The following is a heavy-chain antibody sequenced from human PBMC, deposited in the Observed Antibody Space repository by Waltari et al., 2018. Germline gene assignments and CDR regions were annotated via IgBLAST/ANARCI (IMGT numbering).Heavy chain of an antibody. D-gene: IGHD6-13*01. CDR3: ARESPYSSSWRYYYYYGMDV. V-gene: IGHV4-59*11. CDR1: GGSISSHY. Sequence: QVQLQESGPGLVKPSETLSLTCTVSGGSISSHYWSWIRQHTGKGLEWIGYIYYSGSTNYNPSLKSRVTISVDTSKNQFSLKLSSVTAADTAVYYCARESPYSSSWRYYYYYGMDVWGQGTTVTVSS. CDR2: IYYSGST. J-gene: IGHJ6*02.